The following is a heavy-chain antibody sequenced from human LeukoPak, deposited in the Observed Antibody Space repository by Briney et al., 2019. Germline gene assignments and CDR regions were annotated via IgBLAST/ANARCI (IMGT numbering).Heavy chain of an antibody. CDR3: ARTTGFPPGYSYYSFDY. D-gene: IGHD5-18*01. CDR1: GGSISSGNYY. J-gene: IGHJ4*02. CDR2: IYYSGST. Sequence: SETLSLTCTVSGGSISSGNYYWNWIRQPAGKGLEWIGYIYYSGSTNYNPSLKSRVTISVDTSKNQFSLKLSSVTAADTAVYYCARTTGFPPGYSYYSFDYWGQGTLVTVSS. V-gene: IGHV4-61*10.